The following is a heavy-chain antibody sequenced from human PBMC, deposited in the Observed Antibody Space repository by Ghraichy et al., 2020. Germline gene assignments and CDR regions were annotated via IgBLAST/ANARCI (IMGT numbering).Heavy chain of an antibody. Sequence: ASVKVSCKASGYTFTGYYMHWVRQAPGQGLEWMGWINPNSGGTNYAQKFQGRVTMTRDTSISTAYMELSRLRSDDTAVYYCARGTAKGFLEWLGYGMDVWGQGTTVNVSS. D-gene: IGHD3-3*01. V-gene: IGHV1-2*02. J-gene: IGHJ6*02. CDR2: INPNSGGT. CDR3: ARGTAKGFLEWLGYGMDV. CDR1: GYTFTGYY.